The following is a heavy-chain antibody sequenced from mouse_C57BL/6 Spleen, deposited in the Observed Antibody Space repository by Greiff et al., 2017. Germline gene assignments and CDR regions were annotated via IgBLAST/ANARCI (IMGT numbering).Heavy chain of an antibody. J-gene: IGHJ4*01. CDR3: ARTGTGYAMDY. CDR2: IYPSDSET. Sequence: QVQLQQPGAELVRPGSSVKLSCKASGYTFTSYWMDWVKQRPGQGLEWIGNIYPSDSETHYNQQFKDKATLTVDKSSSTAYMQRSSLTSEDSAVYYCARTGTGYAMDYWGQGTSVTVSS. CDR1: GYTFTSYW. V-gene: IGHV1-61*01. D-gene: IGHD4-1*01.